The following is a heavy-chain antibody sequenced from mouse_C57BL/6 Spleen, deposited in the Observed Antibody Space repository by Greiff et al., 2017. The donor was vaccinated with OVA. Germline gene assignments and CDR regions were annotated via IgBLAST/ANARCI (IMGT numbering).Heavy chain of an antibody. CDR3: TTRSLDGYLFAY. Sequence: DVKLQESGAELVRPGASVKLSCTASGFNIKDYYMHWVKQRPEQGLEWIGRIDPEDGDTEYAPKFQGKATMTADTSSNTAYLQLSSLTSEDTAVYYCTTRSLDGYLFAYWGQGTLVTVSA. CDR1: GFNIKDYY. D-gene: IGHD2-3*01. V-gene: IGHV14-1*01. J-gene: IGHJ3*01. CDR2: IDPEDGDT.